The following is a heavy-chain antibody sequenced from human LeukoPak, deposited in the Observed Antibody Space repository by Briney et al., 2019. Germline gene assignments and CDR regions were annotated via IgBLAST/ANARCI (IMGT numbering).Heavy chain of an antibody. CDR2: INPNSGDT. Sequence: AASVKVSXKASGYTFTGYYIHWVRQAPGQGLEWMGRINPNSGDTNYAQKFQGRVTMTRDTSISTAYMELSSLRSDDTAVYYCARDPPPHSSSYWGSYSYYYIDVWGKGTTVTVSS. CDR1: GYTFTGYY. CDR3: ARDPPPHSSSYWGSYSYYYIDV. D-gene: IGHD3-22*01. J-gene: IGHJ6*03. V-gene: IGHV1-2*06.